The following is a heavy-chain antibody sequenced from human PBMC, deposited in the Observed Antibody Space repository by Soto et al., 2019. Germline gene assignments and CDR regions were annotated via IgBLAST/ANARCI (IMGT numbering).Heavy chain of an antibody. CDR3: ASYSSDYGMDV. CDR2: IIPILGIA. J-gene: IGHJ6*02. V-gene: IGHV1-69*02. D-gene: IGHD1-26*01. Sequence: QVQLVQSGAEVKKPGSSVKVSCKASGGTFSSYTISWVRQAPGQGLEWMGRIIPILGIANYAQKFQGRVTITADKSTSTGYMELSRRRSEDTAVYSWASYSSDYGMDVWGQGTTVTLSS. CDR1: GGTFSSYT.